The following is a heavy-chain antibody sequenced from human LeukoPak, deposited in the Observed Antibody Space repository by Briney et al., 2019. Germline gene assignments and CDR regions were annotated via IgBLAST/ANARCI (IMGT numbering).Heavy chain of an antibody. CDR3: ARDSAYYYGSGSYPDLFDP. CDR1: GGSLSSYY. CDR2: IDYSGST. J-gene: IGHJ5*02. D-gene: IGHD3-10*01. V-gene: IGHV4-59*01. Sequence: SETLSLTCTVSGGSLSSYYWSWIRQPPGKGLEWIGYIDYSGSTNYNPSLKSRVTISVDTSKNQFSLKLTSVTAADTAVYYCARDSAYYYGSGSYPDLFDPWGQGTLVTVSS.